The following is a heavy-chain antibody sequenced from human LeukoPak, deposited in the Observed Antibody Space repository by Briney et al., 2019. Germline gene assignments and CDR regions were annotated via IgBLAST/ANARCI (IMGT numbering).Heavy chain of an antibody. V-gene: IGHV5-51*01. Sequence: GESLKISRKSSGYTFTGYWIGWVRQMPGKGLEWMGIISPGDSDTRYSPSFQGQVTMSADKSINTAYLQWGSLKASDTALYYCARGRGATVITNLDYWGQGTLVTVSS. D-gene: IGHD4-23*01. CDR3: ARGRGATVITNLDY. CDR1: GYTFTGYW. CDR2: ISPGDSDT. J-gene: IGHJ4*02.